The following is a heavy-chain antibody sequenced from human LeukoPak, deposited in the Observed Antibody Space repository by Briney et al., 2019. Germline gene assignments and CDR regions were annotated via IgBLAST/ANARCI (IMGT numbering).Heavy chain of an antibody. J-gene: IGHJ5*02. Sequence: GGSLSLSCPAPGFTFVSFAMPGFGQPPGKGLSGGAVISYDGSNKYYADSVKGRFTISRDNSKNTLYLQMNSLRAEDTAVYYCARAGHDSSGYTNWFDPWGQGTLVTVSS. CDR3: ARAGHDSSGYTNWFDP. V-gene: IGHV3-30*04. CDR1: GFTFVSFA. CDR2: ISYDGSNK. D-gene: IGHD3-22*01.